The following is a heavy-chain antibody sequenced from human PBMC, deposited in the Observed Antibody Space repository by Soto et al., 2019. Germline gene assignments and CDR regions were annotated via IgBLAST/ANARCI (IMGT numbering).Heavy chain of an antibody. CDR3: ARDDSSGWHA. J-gene: IGHJ5*02. CDR2: IYTSGST. CDR1: GGSISSYY. D-gene: IGHD6-19*01. Sequence: QVQLQESGPGLVKPSETLSITCTVSGGSISSYYWIWILQPPGEGLEWIGRIYTSGSTNYNPSLKSLVPTSVDTSKIQFSLKLSSVTAADTAVYYCARDDSSGWHAWGQGTLVTVSS. V-gene: IGHV4-4*07.